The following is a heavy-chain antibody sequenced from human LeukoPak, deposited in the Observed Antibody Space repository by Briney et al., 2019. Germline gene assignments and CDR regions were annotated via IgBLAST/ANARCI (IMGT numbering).Heavy chain of an antibody. CDR2: INHSGST. J-gene: IGHJ4*02. V-gene: IGHV4-34*01. CDR3: ARGPGGSYATLFDY. Sequence: PSDPLTLLCTVWGRSYKGYHWIGMRQPPGKGLEGLGEINHSGSTNYNPSLTRRVTISVDTSKNQFSLKLSSVTAADTAVYYCARGPGGSYATLFDYCGQGNLCTVSS. D-gene: IGHD1-26*01. CDR1: GRSYKGYH.